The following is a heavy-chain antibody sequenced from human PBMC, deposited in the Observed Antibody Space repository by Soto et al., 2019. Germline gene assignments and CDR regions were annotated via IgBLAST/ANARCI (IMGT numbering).Heavy chain of an antibody. Sequence: SETLSLTGTVSGGSISSYYWSWIRQPPGKGLEWIGYIYYSGSTNYNPSLKSRVTISVDTSKNQFSLKLSSVTAADTAVYYCARSMITFGGVIDPHFDYWGQGTLVTVS. CDR2: IYYSGST. D-gene: IGHD3-16*02. CDR1: GGSISSYY. CDR3: ARSMITFGGVIDPHFDY. V-gene: IGHV4-59*08. J-gene: IGHJ4*02.